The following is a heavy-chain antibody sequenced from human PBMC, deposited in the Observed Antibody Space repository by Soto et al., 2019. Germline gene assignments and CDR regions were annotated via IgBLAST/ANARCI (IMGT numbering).Heavy chain of an antibody. J-gene: IGHJ4*02. CDR1: CFTFSSYA. Sequence: EVQLLDSGGGLVQPGGSLRLSCSASCFTFSSYAMSWVRQAPGTGLEGVSAISGSGGSTYYADSVKGRFTISRDNSKNTLYLQRNSLRAEDTAVYYCAKVLRAVAGTYLFEYWGQGTLVTVSS. D-gene: IGHD2-15*01. CDR2: ISGSGGST. V-gene: IGHV3-23*01. CDR3: AKVLRAVAGTYLFEY.